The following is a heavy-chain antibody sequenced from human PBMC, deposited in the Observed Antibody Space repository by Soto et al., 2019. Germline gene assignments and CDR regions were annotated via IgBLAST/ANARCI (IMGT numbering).Heavy chain of an antibody. V-gene: IGHV1-69*13. D-gene: IGHD6-13*01. J-gene: IGHJ4*02. CDR3: ARVHSSSWCLDY. CDR2: IIPIFGTA. CDR1: GGTFSSYA. Sequence: VKVSCKASGGTFSSYAISWVRQAPGQGLEWMGGIIPIFGTANYAQKFQGRVTITADKSTSTAYMGLSSLRSEDTAVYYCARVHSSSWCLDYWGQGTLVTVSS.